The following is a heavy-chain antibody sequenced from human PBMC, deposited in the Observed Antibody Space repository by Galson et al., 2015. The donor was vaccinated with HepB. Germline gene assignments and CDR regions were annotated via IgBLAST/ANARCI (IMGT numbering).Heavy chain of an antibody. V-gene: IGHV1-3*01. CDR1: GYTFTHYA. D-gene: IGHD1-26*01. J-gene: IGHJ4*02. CDR2: INAGHGHT. CDR3: ARRPYSGNYYGYFDY. Sequence: SVKVSCKASGYTFTHYAIHWVRQAPGQRLEWMGWINAGHGHTKYSQNVQGRVTVTRDTSANTAYMELSSLRSEDTAVYYCARRPYSGNYYGYFDYWGQGTLVTVSS.